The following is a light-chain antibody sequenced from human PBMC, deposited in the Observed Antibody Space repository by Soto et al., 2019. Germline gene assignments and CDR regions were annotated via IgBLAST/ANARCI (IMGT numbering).Light chain of an antibody. CDR3: QQANSFPPT. Sequence: DIQMTQSPSSVSASVGDGVTITCRASLGVSRWLTWYQQKPGKAPKLLIYRTSTLQSGVSSRFSGSGSGTDFTLTISSLQPEDFATYYCQQANSFPPTFGGGTKV. V-gene: IGKV1-12*01. J-gene: IGKJ4*01. CDR2: RTS. CDR1: LGVSRW.